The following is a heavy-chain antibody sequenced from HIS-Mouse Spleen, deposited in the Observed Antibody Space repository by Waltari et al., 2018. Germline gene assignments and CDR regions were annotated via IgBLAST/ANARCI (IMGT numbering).Heavy chain of an antibody. CDR2: IDYSGRT. CDR3: AREIPYSSSWYDWYFDL. D-gene: IGHD6-13*01. J-gene: IGHJ2*01. V-gene: IGHV4-39*07. CDR1: GGSISSSSYY. Sequence: QLQLQESGPGLVKPSETLSLTCTVSGGSISSSSYYWGWIRQPPGKGLEWVGSIDYSGRTYHNPARKSRVTIAVDTAKNQFSLKLSSVTAADTAVYYCAREIPYSSSWYDWYFDLWGRGTLVTVSS.